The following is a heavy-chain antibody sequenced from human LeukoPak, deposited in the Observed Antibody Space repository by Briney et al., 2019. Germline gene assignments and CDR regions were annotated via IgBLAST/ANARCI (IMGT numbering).Heavy chain of an antibody. Sequence: GSLRLSCAASGFTFSSYAMHWVRQAPGKGLEWVAVISYDGSNKYYADSVKGRFTISRDNSKNTLYLQMNSLRAEDTAVYYCARDPPNSSSWYIGLTYYYGMDVWGQGTTVTVSS. J-gene: IGHJ6*02. CDR2: ISYDGSNK. V-gene: IGHV3-30*04. CDR3: ARDPPNSSSWYIGLTYYYGMDV. CDR1: GFTFSSYA. D-gene: IGHD6-13*01.